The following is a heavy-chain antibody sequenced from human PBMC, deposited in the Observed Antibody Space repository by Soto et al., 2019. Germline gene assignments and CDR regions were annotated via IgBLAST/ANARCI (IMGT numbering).Heavy chain of an antibody. CDR1: GGSFNNYA. D-gene: IGHD3-10*01. V-gene: IGHV1-69*01. Sequence: QVHLVQSGAEVKKPGSSVKVSCKTSGGSFNNYAVSWVRQAPGQGLEWMGGIIPNFDTPNYAQKFQDRVTIIADESASTVCMELRSLRSNDAAVYYWAVAMVREILIFESSGMHVWGQGTTVIVSS. CDR3: AVAMVREILIFESSGMHV. CDR2: IIPNFDTP. J-gene: IGHJ6*02.